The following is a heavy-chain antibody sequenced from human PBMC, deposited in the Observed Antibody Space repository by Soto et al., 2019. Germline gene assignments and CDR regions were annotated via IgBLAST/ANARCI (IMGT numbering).Heavy chain of an antibody. CDR1: GFTFSSYA. J-gene: IGHJ6*02. CDR2: ISYDGSNK. V-gene: IGHV3-30-3*01. D-gene: IGHD2-15*01. CDR3: ARDWDVVVAATLPSGMDV. Sequence: PGGSLRLSCAASGFTFSSYAMHWVRQAPGKGLEWVAVISYDGSNKYYADSVKGRFTISRDNSKNTLYLQMNSLRAEDTAVYYCARDWDVVVAATLPSGMDVWGQGTTVTVSS.